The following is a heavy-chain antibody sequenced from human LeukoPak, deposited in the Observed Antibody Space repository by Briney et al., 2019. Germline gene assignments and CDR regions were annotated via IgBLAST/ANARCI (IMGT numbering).Heavy chain of an antibody. CDR1: GGSISCSDCY. Sequence: SETLPLTCTVFGGSISCSDCYWGWIRQPPGRGLDWIASIYYSGSTYYNPSLKSRVAMSVDTSKNQFSLRLSSVTAADTAVYYCARLTAAGTVDYWGQGTLVTASS. J-gene: IGHJ4*02. V-gene: IGHV4-39*01. CDR2: IYYSGST. D-gene: IGHD6-13*01. CDR3: ARLTAAGTVDY.